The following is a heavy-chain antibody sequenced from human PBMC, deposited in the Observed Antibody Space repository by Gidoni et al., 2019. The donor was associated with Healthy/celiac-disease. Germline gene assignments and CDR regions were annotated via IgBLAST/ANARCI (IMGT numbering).Heavy chain of an antibody. J-gene: IGHJ6*02. CDR1: EFTFSSHG. V-gene: IGHV3-30*18. D-gene: IGHD2-21*02. CDR3: AKDSTLTAIYYYYGMDV. CDR2: ISYDGSNK. Sequence: QVQLVEYGGGVVQPGRSLRLFCAASEFTFSSHGMHWVRQAPGKGLEWVAVISYDGSNKYYADSVKGRFTLSRDNSKNTLYLQINSLRAEDTAVYYCAKDSTLTAIYYYYGMDVWGQGTTVTVSS.